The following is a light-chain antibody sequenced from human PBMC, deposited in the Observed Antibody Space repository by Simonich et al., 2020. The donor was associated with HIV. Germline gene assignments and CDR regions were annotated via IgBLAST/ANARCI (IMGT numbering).Light chain of an antibody. CDR1: QSLLHSNGYNY. V-gene: IGKV2-28*01. J-gene: IGKJ5*01. CDR3: MQALQTPPT. CDR2: LGS. Sequence: DIVMTQSPLSLPVTPGEPASISFRSSQSLLHSNGYNYLDWYLQKPGQSPQLLIYLGSNSASGVPDRFSGSGSGTDFTLKISRVEAEDVGVYYCMQALQTPPTFGQGTRLEIK.